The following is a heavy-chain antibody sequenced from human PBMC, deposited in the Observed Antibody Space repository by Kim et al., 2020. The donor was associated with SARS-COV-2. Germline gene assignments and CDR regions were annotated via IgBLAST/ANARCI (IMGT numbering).Heavy chain of an antibody. CDR1: GYTFTTYA. CDR3: ARGLIDLWSPGLRGPLDY. CDR2: INGGSGNT. Sequence: ASVKVFCKASGYTFTTYAIHWVRQAPGRRPEWMGWINGGSGNTKYAQKFQDRVTITRDTSATIAYMELSSMRLEETAVYYCARGLIDLWSPGLRGPLDYWGQGTLVTVSS. J-gene: IGHJ4*02. D-gene: IGHD3-3*01. V-gene: IGHV1-3*01.